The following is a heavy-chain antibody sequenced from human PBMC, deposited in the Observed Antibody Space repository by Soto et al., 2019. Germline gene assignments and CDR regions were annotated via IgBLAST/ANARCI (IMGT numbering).Heavy chain of an antibody. CDR3: ARTYSRGWAFDAFDI. CDR1: GYSFTSYW. CDR2: IYPIDSNN. J-gene: IGHJ3*02. D-gene: IGHD6-19*01. V-gene: IGHV5-51*01. Sequence: GESPKLSCQGSGYSFTSYWIGWVPQMPGIGLEWMGIIYPIDSNNRYSPSFQGQVTNSPDKTISTAYLQWSSLKASDTAMYYCARTYSRGWAFDAFDIWGQGTMVTVSS.